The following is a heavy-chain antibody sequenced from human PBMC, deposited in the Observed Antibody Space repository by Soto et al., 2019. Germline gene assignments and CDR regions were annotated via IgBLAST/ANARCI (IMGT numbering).Heavy chain of an antibody. V-gene: IGHV3-33*01. J-gene: IGHJ4*02. CDR1: GFTFSSYG. D-gene: IGHD6-25*01. Sequence: GGSLRLSCAASGFTFSSYGMHWVRQAPGKGLEWVAVIWYDGSNKYYADSVKGRLTISRDNSKTTLYLKMNSLRAEDTAVYYCARDPDRSGWPSSPAPLWGQGTLVTVSS. CDR3: ARDPDRSGWPSSPAPL. CDR2: IWYDGSNK.